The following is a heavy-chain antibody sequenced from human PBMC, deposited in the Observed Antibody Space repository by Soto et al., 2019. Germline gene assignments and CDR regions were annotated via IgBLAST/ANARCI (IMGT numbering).Heavy chain of an antibody. J-gene: IGHJ4*02. CDR3: AKNGRYNWNYGTDY. CDR2: ISGSGGST. V-gene: IGHV3-23*01. Sequence: GGSLRLSCAASGFTFTCFAVSWVRQAPGKGLEWVSAISGSGGSTYYADSVKGRFTISRDNSKNTLYLQMNSLRAEDTAVYYCAKNGRYNWNYGTDYWGQGTLVTVSS. CDR1: GFTFTCFA. D-gene: IGHD1-7*01.